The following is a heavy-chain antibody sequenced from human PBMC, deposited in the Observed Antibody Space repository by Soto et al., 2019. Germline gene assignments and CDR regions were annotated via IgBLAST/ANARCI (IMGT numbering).Heavy chain of an antibody. D-gene: IGHD1-7*01. V-gene: IGHV3-7*01. J-gene: IGHJ5*02. Sequence: GGSLRLSCAASGFTFSSYWMSWVRQAPGKGLEWVANIKQDGSEKYYVDSVKGRLTISSDNAKNSLYLQMNSLRAEDTAVYYCARDRVEWSNYGYWFDPWGQGTLVTVSS. CDR1: GFTFSSYW. CDR3: ARDRVEWSNYGYWFDP. CDR2: IKQDGSEK.